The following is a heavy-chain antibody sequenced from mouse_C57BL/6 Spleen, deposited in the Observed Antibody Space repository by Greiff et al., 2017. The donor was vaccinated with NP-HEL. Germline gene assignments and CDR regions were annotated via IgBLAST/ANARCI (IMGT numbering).Heavy chain of an antibody. D-gene: IGHD2-5*01. CDR2: IRLKSDNYAT. CDR3: TAYYSNYWYFDV. CDR1: GFTFSNYW. J-gene: IGHJ1*03. Sequence: EVKVEESGGGLVQPGGSMKLSCVASGFTFSNYWMNWVRQSPEKGLEWVAQIRLKSDNYATHSAESVKGRFTISRDDSKSSVYLQMNNLRAEDTGIYYCTAYYSNYWYFDVWGTGTTVTVSS. V-gene: IGHV6-3*01.